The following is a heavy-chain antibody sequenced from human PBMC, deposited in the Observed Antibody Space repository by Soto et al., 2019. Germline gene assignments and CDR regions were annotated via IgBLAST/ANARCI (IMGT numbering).Heavy chain of an antibody. CDR3: ARYRALDP. V-gene: IGHV3-7*03. J-gene: IGHJ5*02. D-gene: IGHD3-10*01. Sequence: EVQLVESGGGLVQPGGSLRLSCADSGFILRNYWMSCVRQAPGMGLQWVASIKEDGSETYYVDPVKGRFTISRENAKNSLYLQMNSLRAEDTAVYYCARYRALDPWGQGILVTVSS. CDR2: IKEDGSET. CDR1: GFILRNYW.